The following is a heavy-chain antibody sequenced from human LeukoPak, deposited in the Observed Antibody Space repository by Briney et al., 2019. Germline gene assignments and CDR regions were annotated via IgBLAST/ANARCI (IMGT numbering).Heavy chain of an antibody. Sequence: ASVKVSCKVSGYTLTELSMHWVRQAPGKGLEWMGGFDPEDGETIYAQKFQGRVTMTEDTSTDTAYMELSSLRSEDTAVYYCATDLTMVRGVTGYGMDVWGQGTTVTVSS. J-gene: IGHJ6*02. CDR1: GYTLTELS. CDR3: ATDLTMVRGVTGYGMDV. CDR2: FDPEDGET. D-gene: IGHD3-10*01. V-gene: IGHV1-24*01.